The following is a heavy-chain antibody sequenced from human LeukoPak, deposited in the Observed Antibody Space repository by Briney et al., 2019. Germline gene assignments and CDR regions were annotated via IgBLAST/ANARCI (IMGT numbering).Heavy chain of an antibody. CDR1: GFTFSSYS. J-gene: IGHJ3*02. CDR2: ISSSSSYI. Sequence: PGGSLRLSCSASGFTFSSYSMNWVRQAPGKGLEWVSSISSSSSYIYYADSVKGRFTISRDNAKNSLYLQMNSLRAEDTAVYYCASERDIVVVPAHDAFDIWGQGTMVTVSS. V-gene: IGHV3-21*01. D-gene: IGHD2-2*01. CDR3: ASERDIVVVPAHDAFDI.